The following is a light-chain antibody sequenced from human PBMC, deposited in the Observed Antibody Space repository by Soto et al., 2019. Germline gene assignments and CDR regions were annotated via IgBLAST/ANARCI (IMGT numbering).Light chain of an antibody. CDR3: SSYTTTGTLYV. CDR2: DVN. J-gene: IGLJ1*01. V-gene: IGLV2-14*03. CDR1: SSDVGAYNR. Sequence: QSALTQPASVSGSLGQSITISCTGTSSDVGAYNRVSWYQQHPGKAPKLIIYDVNNRPSGVSNRFSGSKSGNTASLTISGLQAEDEADYYCSSYTTTGTLYVFGTGTKVPVL.